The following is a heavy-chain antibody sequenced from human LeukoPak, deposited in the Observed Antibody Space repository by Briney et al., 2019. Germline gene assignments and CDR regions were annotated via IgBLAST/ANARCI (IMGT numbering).Heavy chain of an antibody. V-gene: IGHV3-21*01. CDR1: GFTFSSYS. CDR3: ARGKSGYQLLDVFDY. D-gene: IGHD2-2*01. J-gene: IGHJ4*02. Sequence: PGGSLRLSCAASGFTFSSYSMNWVRQAPGKGLEWVSSISSSSSYIYYADSVKGRFTISRDNAKNSLYLQMNSLRAEDTAVYYCARGKSGYQLLDVFDYWGQGTLVTVSS. CDR2: ISSSSSYI.